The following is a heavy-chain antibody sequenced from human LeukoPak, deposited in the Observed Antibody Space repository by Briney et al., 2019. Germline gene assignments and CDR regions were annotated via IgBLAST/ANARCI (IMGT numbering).Heavy chain of an antibody. D-gene: IGHD2-2*01. V-gene: IGHV4-39*01. J-gene: IGHJ4*02. CDR2: IYYRGPT. Sequence: PSETLSLTCTVSGASVSSSTYYWGWIRQPPGKGLECIASIYYRGPTYYNPSLKSRVTMSVDTSTNQFSLKLTSVTAADTAVYFCARLHTSWFYFDHWGQGILVTVSS. CDR3: ARLHTSWFYFDH. CDR1: GASVSSSTYY.